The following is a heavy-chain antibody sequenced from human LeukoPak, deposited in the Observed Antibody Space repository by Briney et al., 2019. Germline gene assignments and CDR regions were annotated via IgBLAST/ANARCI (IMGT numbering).Heavy chain of an antibody. CDR1: GFTFSSYS. CDR3: ARDATGNTALDY. Sequence: PGGSLRLSCAASGFTFSSYSMDWVRQAPGPGLVWVSRINGYGSSTDFADSVKGRFTISRDNAKNTLYLQMNSLRAEDTAVYYCARDATGNTALDYWGQGTLVTVSS. CDR2: INGYGSST. J-gene: IGHJ4*02. D-gene: IGHD5-18*01. V-gene: IGHV3-74*01.